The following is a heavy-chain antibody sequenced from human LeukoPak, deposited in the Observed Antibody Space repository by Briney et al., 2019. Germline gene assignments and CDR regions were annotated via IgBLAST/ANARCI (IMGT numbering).Heavy chain of an antibody. CDR1: GGSISSGGYY. D-gene: IGHD5-12*01. CDR2: IYYSGST. J-gene: IGHJ4*02. CDR3: ARARDGYDLDY. V-gene: IGHV4-31*03. Sequence: PSETLSLTCTVSGGSISSGGYYWSWIRQHPGKGLEWIGYIYYSGSTYYSPSLKSRVTISVDTSKNQFSLKLSSVTAADTAVYYCARARDGYDLDYWGQGTLVTVSS.